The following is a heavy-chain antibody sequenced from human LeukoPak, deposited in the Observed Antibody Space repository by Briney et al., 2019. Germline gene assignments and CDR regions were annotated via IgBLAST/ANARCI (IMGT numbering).Heavy chain of an antibody. V-gene: IGHV3-21*01. CDR3: ARIGGELWTPNFDY. D-gene: IGHD3-16*01. CDR2: ISSSSSYI. CDR1: GFTFSSYS. J-gene: IGHJ4*02. Sequence: GGSLRLSCAASGFTFSSYSMNWVRQAPGKGLESVSSISSSSSYIYYADSVKGRFTIYRDNAKNSLYVQMNSLRAEDTAVYYCARIGGELWTPNFDYWGQGTLVTVSS.